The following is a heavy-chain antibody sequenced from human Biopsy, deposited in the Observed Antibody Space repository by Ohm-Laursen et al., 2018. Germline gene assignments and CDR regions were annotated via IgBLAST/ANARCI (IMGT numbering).Heavy chain of an antibody. V-gene: IGHV1-2*02. D-gene: IGHD6-19*01. CDR1: GYTFSGYY. CDR2: INPDSGVT. CDR3: ARDKYRSWNYFDN. J-gene: IGHJ4*02. Sequence: GASVKVSCKVSGYTFSGYYMHWVRQAPGQGLEWMGWINPDSGVTNYAQNFQGRVTMTRDTSISTAYMELSRLGSDDTAVYYCARDKYRSWNYFDNWGQGSLVTVSS.